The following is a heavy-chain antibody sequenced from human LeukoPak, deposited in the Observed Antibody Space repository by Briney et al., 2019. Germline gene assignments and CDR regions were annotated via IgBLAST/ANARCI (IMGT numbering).Heavy chain of an antibody. Sequence: SETLSLTCTVSGGSISRNTWWSWVRQPPGKGLEWIGEIYRSGSTNYNPSLKTRVTMSVDKSKNQFSLKLTSVTAADTAVYYCASLDILIDWSDPWGQGTLVTVSS. V-gene: IGHV4-4*02. J-gene: IGHJ5*02. D-gene: IGHD3-9*01. CDR2: IYRSGST. CDR3: ASLDILIDWSDP. CDR1: GGSISRNTW.